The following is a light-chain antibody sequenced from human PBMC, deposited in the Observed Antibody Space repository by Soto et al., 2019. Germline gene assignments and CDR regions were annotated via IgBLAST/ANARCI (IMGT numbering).Light chain of an antibody. CDR2: RND. J-gene: IGLJ1*01. CDR1: RSNIGSNY. Sequence: QSVLTQPPSASGTPGQRVTISCSGSRSNIGSNYAYWYQQLPGTAPKLLIYRNDQRPSGVPDRFSGSKSGTSASLAISGLRSEDEADYYCAAWDDSLSGFYVFGTGTKLTVL. CDR3: AAWDDSLSGFYV. V-gene: IGLV1-47*01.